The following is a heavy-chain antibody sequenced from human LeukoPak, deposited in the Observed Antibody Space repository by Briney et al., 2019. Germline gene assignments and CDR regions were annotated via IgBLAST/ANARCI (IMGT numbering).Heavy chain of an antibody. V-gene: IGHV4/OR15-8*02. CDR2: ISLSGQT. Sequence: PSETLSLTCGVSGGSIRSTNWWSWVRPPPGQGLEWIGEISLSGQTNFNPSLNGRVTMSLDESRNQLSLKLTSVTDADTAIYYCSRESGAFCPFGYWGQGTLVIVPP. D-gene: IGHD1-26*01. CDR1: GGSIRSTNW. CDR3: SRESGAFCPFGY. J-gene: IGHJ4*02.